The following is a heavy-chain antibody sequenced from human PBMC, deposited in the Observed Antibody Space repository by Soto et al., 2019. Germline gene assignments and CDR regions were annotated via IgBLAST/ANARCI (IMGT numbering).Heavy chain of an antibody. Sequence: GESLKISCKGSGYSFTSYWIGWVRQMPGKGLEWMGIIYPGDSDTRYSPSFQGQVTISADKSISTAYLQWSSLKASDTAMYYCARHEGDSSSWDRYYYYYGMDVWGQGTTVTVSS. CDR1: GYSFTSYW. CDR3: ARHEGDSSSWDRYYYYYGMDV. CDR2: IYPGDSDT. J-gene: IGHJ6*02. D-gene: IGHD6-13*01. V-gene: IGHV5-51*01.